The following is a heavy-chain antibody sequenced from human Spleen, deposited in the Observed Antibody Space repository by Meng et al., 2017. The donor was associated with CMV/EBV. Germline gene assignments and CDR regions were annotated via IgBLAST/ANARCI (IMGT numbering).Heavy chain of an antibody. J-gene: IGHJ4*02. CDR2: ISYDGSNK. Sequence: GESLKISCAASGFTFSNYEMNWVRQAPGKGLEWVAVISYDGSNKYYADSVKGRFTISRDNSKNTLYLQMNSLRAEDTAVYYCAKSAGRQQLVFDYWGQGTLVTVSS. D-gene: IGHD6-13*01. V-gene: IGHV3-30*18. CDR1: GFTFSNYE. CDR3: AKSAGRQQLVFDY.